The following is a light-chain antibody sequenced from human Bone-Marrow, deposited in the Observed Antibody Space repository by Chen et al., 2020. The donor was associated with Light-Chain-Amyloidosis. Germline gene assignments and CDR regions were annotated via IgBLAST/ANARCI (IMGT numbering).Light chain of an antibody. CDR3: CSYAGSSTLV. V-gene: IGLV2-23*01. CDR2: EGS. CDR1: SSDVGRYNL. J-gene: IGLJ2*01. Sequence: QSALTQPASVSGSPGQSITISCTGTSSDVGRYNLVSWYQQHPGKAPKLMIYEGSKRPSGVSNRFAGSKSGNTASLTISGLQAEDEADYYCCSYAGSSTLVFGGGTKLTGL.